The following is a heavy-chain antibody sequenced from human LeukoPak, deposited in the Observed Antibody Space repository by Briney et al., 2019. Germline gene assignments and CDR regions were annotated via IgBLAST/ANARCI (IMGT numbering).Heavy chain of an antibody. CDR1: GFTFSSYS. CDR3: ARGIQYYHYGMDV. J-gene: IGHJ6*02. CDR2: ISSSSSAI. V-gene: IGHV3-48*01. Sequence: GGSLRLSCAASGFTFSSYSMNWVRQAPGKGLEWVSYISSSSSAIDYADSAKGRFTISRDNAKNSLYLQMNSLRGEDTAVYYCARGIQYYHYGMDVWGQGTTVTVSS.